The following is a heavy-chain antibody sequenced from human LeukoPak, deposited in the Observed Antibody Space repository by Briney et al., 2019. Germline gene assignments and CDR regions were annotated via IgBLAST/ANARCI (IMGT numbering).Heavy chain of an antibody. CDR2: ISAYNGNT. CDR1: GYSFTSYG. V-gene: IGHV1-18*01. J-gene: IGHJ3*02. Sequence: ASVTVSCKASGYSFTSYGISWVRQAPGQGLEWMGWISAYNGNTNYAQKVQGRVTMTSDPSTTTAYLEVGGLRSDDTAVYYCARGSVVTLAFDIWGQGTMVTVSS. D-gene: IGHD4-23*01. CDR3: ARGSVVTLAFDI.